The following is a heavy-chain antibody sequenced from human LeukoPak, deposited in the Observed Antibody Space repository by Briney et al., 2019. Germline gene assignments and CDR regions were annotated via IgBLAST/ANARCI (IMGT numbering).Heavy chain of an antibody. V-gene: IGHV3-9*03. J-gene: IGHJ3*02. CDR1: GFTFDDYA. CDR3: AKDIKDYYDSSGRAPNAFDI. CDR2: ISWNSGSI. Sequence: GGSLRLSCAASGFTFDDYAMHWVRQAPGKGLEWVSGISWNSGSIGYADSVKGRFTISRDNAKNSLYLQMNSLRAEDMALYYCAKDIKDYYDSSGRAPNAFDIWGQGTMVTVSS. D-gene: IGHD3-22*01.